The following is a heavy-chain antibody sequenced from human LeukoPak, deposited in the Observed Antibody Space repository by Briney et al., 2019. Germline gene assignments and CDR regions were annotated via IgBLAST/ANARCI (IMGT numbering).Heavy chain of an antibody. Sequence: PGGSLRLSCAASGFSFSDYGMHWVRQAPAKGLEWVAFIRYDESKTYYGDSVKGRFTISRDNAKNSLYLQMNSLRAEDTAVYYCARNYVWGSYRPFYFDYWGQGTLVTVSS. J-gene: IGHJ4*02. D-gene: IGHD3-16*02. CDR1: GFSFSDYG. V-gene: IGHV3-30*02. CDR3: ARNYVWGSYRPFYFDY. CDR2: IRYDESKT.